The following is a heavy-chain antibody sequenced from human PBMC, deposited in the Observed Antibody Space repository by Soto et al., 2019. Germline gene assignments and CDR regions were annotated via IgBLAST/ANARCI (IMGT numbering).Heavy chain of an antibody. D-gene: IGHD4-17*01. CDR2: IYWDDDK. CDR1: GFSLSTSGVG. J-gene: IGHJ5*02. Sequence: QITLKESGPTLVKPTQTLTLTCTFSGFSLSTSGVGVNWIRQPPGKALEWLALIYWDDDKRYSPSLKSRLTXTXXXXXXXXXXXXXXXXXXXXXXXYCGHVWTXVTTTWGQGTLVTVSS. CDR3: GHVWTXVTTT. V-gene: IGHV2-5*02.